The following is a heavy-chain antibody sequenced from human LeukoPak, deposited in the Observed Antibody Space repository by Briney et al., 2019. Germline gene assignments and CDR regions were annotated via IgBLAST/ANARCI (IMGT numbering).Heavy chain of an antibody. D-gene: IGHD1-1*01. CDR3: AKDKVERYYFDY. CDR1: GFTFSSHG. Sequence: PGGSLRLSCAASGFTFSSHGIHWVRQSPGKGLEWVAVISYDGSSKYYADSVKGRFTISRDNSKNTLYLQMNSLRAEDTAVYYCAKDKVERYYFDYWGQGTLVTVSS. CDR2: ISYDGSSK. J-gene: IGHJ4*02. V-gene: IGHV3-30*18.